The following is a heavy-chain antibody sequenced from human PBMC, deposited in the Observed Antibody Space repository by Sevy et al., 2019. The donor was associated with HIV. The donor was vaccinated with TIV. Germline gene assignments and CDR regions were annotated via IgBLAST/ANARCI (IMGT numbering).Heavy chain of an antibody. J-gene: IGHJ4*02. CDR3: AREERSGTTTSFDY. V-gene: IGHV3-33*01. D-gene: IGHD1-7*01. CDR2: IWSDGSNK. CDR1: GFTFSDYG. Sequence: GGSLRLSCAASGFTFSDYGMHWVRQAPGKGLEWVAVIWSDGSNKYYGDSVKGRFTISRDSSKNTLFLQMNRLRVDDTAVYDCAREERSGTTTSFDYWGQGALVTVSS.